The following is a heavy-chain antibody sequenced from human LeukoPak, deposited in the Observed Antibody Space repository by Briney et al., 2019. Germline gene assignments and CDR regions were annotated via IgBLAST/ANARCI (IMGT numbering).Heavy chain of an antibody. D-gene: IGHD6-19*01. CDR2: IYYCGST. V-gene: IGHV4-59*01. J-gene: IGHJ4*02. Sequence: SETLSLTCTVSGGSISSYYWSWIRQPPGKGLEWIGYIYYCGSTNYNPSLKSRVTISVDTSKNQFPLKLSSVTAADTAVYYCARDLANSGCYDYWGQGTLVTVSS. CDR3: ARDLANSGCYDY. CDR1: GGSISSYY.